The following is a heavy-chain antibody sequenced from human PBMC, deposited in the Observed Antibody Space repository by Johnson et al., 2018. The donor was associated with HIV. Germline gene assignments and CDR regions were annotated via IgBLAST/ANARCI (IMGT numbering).Heavy chain of an antibody. D-gene: IGHD6-13*01. CDR2: IKQDGREK. CDR1: GFPFGGYW. J-gene: IGHJ3*02. Sequence: MQLVESGGGLVQPGGSLRLSCAASGFPFGGYWMGWVRQAPGKGLEWVANIKQDGREKYYVDSVKGRFTISRDNGKNSLYLQMNSLRAEDTALYYCARGAYSSSWQASYASDIWGQGTMVTVSS. V-gene: IGHV3-7*03. CDR3: ARGAYSSSWQASYASDI.